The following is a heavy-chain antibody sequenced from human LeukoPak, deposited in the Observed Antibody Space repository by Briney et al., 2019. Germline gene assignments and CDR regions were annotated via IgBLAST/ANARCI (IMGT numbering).Heavy chain of an antibody. CDR2: IYYSGST. Sequence: SETLSLTCTVSGGSISSSSYYWGWIRQPPGKGLEWIGSIYYSGSTYYNPSLKSRVTISVDTSKNQFSLRLSTVTAADTAVYYCARAGVATWQYRGQGTLVTVSS. D-gene: IGHD5-12*01. V-gene: IGHV4-39*07. CDR1: GGSISSSSYY. J-gene: IGHJ4*02. CDR3: ARAGVATWQY.